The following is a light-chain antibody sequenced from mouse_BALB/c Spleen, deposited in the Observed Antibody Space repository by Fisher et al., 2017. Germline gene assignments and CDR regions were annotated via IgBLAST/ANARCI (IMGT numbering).Light chain of an antibody. J-gene: IGKJ5*01. CDR1: SSVSY. Sequence: IVMTQSPAIMSASPGEKVTMTCSASSSVSYMYWYQQKPGSSPRLLIYDTSNLASGVPVRFSGSGSGTSYSLTISSMEAEDAATYYCQQWSSYPPTFGAGTKLELK. CDR2: DTS. V-gene: IGKV4-55*01. CDR3: QQWSSYPPT.